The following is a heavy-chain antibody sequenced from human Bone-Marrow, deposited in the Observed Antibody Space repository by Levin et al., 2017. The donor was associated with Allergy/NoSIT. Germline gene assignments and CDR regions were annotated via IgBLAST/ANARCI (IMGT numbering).Heavy chain of an antibody. V-gene: IGHV4-34*01. D-gene: IGHD4-17*01. CDR3: ARGITVTGDDY. Sequence: SETLSLTCAVYGGSFSGYYWSWIRQPPGKGLEWIGEINHSGSTNYNPSLKSRVTISVDTSKNQFSLKLSSVTAADTAVYYCARGITVTGDDYWGQGTLVTVSS. CDR2: INHSGST. CDR1: GGSFSGYY. J-gene: IGHJ4*02.